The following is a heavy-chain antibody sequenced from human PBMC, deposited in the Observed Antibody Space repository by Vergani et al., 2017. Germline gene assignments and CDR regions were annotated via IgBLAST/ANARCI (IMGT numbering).Heavy chain of an antibody. Sequence: QVQLVQSGAEVKKPGASVKVSCKASGYTFLSYGISWVRQAPGQGLKWMGWISVYNGVRNYAQNFQGRVTMTTDISTNPAYMELRSLRSDDTAVYYCARYLSYYYGSGSTKPFDYWGQGTLVIVSS. D-gene: IGHD3-10*01. CDR2: ISVYNGVR. CDR3: ARYLSYYYGSGSTKPFDY. J-gene: IGHJ4*02. CDR1: GYTFLSYG. V-gene: IGHV1-18*01.